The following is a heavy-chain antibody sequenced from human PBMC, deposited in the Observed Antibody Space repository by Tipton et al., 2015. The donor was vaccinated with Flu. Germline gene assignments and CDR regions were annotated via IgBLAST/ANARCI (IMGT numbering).Heavy chain of an antibody. CDR1: GFTFSDYY. CDR2: ISSIGTTM. D-gene: IGHD1-26*01. V-gene: IGHV3-11*04. J-gene: IGHJ6*02. Sequence: QLVQSGGGLVKPGGSLRLSCVASGFTFSDYYMSWVRQAPGKGLEWIAYISSIGTTMYYADAVKGRFTISRDNAENSLFLELSSLRAEDTAVYYCARWDGRSYFYGMDVWGQGTTVTVSS. CDR3: ARWDGRSYFYGMDV.